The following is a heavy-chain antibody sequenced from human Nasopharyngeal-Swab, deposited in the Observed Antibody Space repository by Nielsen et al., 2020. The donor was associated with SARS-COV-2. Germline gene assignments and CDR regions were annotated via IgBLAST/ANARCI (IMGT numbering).Heavy chain of an antibody. V-gene: IGHV3-23*01. J-gene: IGHJ3*02. CDR3: AKTNWGSDAFDI. Sequence: WGAVTLYCAGCGWSFSCYAMSWVRQAPGKGLEWVSAISGSGGSTYYADSVKGRFTISRDNSKNTLYLQMNSLRAEDTAVYYCAKTNWGSDAFDIWGQGTMVTVSS. CDR1: GWSFSCYA. D-gene: IGHD3-16*01. CDR2: ISGSGGST.